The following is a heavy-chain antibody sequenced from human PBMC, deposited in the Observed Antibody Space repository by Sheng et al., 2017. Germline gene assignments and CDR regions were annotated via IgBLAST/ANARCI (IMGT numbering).Heavy chain of an antibody. CDR3: AKYDGSNWVSDS. CDR1: GYSISTGYY. J-gene: IGHJ4*02. V-gene: IGHV4-38-2*02. D-gene: IGHD3-22*01. CDR2: IYHSGTT. Sequence: QVQLQESGPGLVKPSETLSITCIVSGYSISTGYYWGWIRQPPGKGLEWIGTIYHSGTTFYNPSLKSRVSISVDTSTNKFSLKLNSVTATDTAVYYCAKYDGSNWVSDSWGQGTLVTVSS.